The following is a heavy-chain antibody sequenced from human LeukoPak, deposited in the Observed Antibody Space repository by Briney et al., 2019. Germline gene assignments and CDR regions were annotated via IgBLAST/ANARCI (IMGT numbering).Heavy chain of an antibody. V-gene: IGHV4-30-2*01. CDR1: GGSISRGGYS. D-gene: IGHD3-22*01. CDR2: IYHSGST. Sequence: SETLSLTCAVSGGSISRGGYSWRWIRQPPGKGLEWIGYIYHSGSTYYNPSLKSRVTISVDRSKNQFSLKLSSVTAADTAVYYCARGQEYYYDSSGVSLDYWGQGTLVTVSS. CDR3: ARGQEYYYDSSGVSLDY. J-gene: IGHJ4*02.